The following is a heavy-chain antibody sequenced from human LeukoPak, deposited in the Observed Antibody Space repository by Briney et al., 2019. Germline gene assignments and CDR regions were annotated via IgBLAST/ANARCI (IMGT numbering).Heavy chain of an antibody. Sequence: QAGGSLRLSCAASGFTFSSFVMSWVRQAPGKGLEWGSAINFSGGTTYYADSVKGRFTISRDNFKNTLYLQMNGRRADDTAVYYCTKGHYYGSGSYWVWGQGTLVTVSS. CDR1: GFTFSSFV. CDR2: INFSGGTT. J-gene: IGHJ4*02. CDR3: TKGHYYGSGSYWV. D-gene: IGHD3-10*01. V-gene: IGHV3-23*01.